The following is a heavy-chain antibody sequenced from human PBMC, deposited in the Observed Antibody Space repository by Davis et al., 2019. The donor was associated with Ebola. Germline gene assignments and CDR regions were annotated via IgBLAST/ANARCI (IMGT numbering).Heavy chain of an antibody. Sequence: SVKVSCKASGYTFTSYDISWVRQAPGQGLEWMGGIIPIFGTANYAQKFQGRVTITADESTSTAYMELSSLRSEDTAVYYCAKVGNYYGSGSYYAPDYWGQGTLVTVSA. J-gene: IGHJ4*02. V-gene: IGHV1-69*13. D-gene: IGHD3-10*01. CDR3: AKVGNYYGSGSYYAPDY. CDR1: GYTFTSYD. CDR2: IIPIFGTA.